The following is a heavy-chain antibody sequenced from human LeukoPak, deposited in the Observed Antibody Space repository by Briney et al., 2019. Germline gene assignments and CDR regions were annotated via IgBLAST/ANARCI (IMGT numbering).Heavy chain of an antibody. CDR3: ARDLIQLWLRGFIGY. CDR2: ISYDGSNK. J-gene: IGHJ4*02. CDR1: GFTFSSYA. Sequence: GRSLRLSCAASGFTFSSYAMHWVRQAPGKGLEWVAVISYDGSNKYYADSVKGRFTISRDNSKNTLYLQMNSLRAEDTAAYYCARDLIQLWLRGFIGYWGQGTLVTVSS. D-gene: IGHD5-18*01. V-gene: IGHV3-30*04.